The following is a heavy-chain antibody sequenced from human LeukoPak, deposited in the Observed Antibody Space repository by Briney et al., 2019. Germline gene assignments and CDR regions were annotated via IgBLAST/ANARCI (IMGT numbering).Heavy chain of an antibody. V-gene: IGHV3-20*04. D-gene: IGHD1-1*01. Sequence: GGSQRLSCAASGFTFDDYGMSWVRHAPGKGLEWVSGITWNGGSTGYVDSVKGRFTISRDNAKNSLYLQMNSLRAEDTALYYCARGIDDGDNWFDPWGQGTLVTVSS. CDR3: ARGIDDGDNWFDP. J-gene: IGHJ5*02. CDR2: ITWNGGST. CDR1: GFTFDDYG.